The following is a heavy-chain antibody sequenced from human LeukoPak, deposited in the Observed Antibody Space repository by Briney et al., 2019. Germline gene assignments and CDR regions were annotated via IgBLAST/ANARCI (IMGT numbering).Heavy chain of an antibody. Sequence: SETLSLTCTVSGASIISGNYYWSWIRQAPGKGLEWIGYIHSSGSTYYNPSLKSRVTISVGTSRNQISLKLTSVTAADTAVYYCARGHLNTIFGVNRAFDIWGQGTMVTVSS. D-gene: IGHD3-3*01. V-gene: IGHV4-30-4*01. J-gene: IGHJ3*02. CDR3: ARGHLNTIFGVNRAFDI. CDR1: GASIISGNYY. CDR2: IHSSGST.